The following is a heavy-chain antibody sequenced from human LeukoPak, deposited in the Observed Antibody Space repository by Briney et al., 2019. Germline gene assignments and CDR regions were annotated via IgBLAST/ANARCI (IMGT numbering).Heavy chain of an antibody. CDR3: AKSPSAASGNGDY. CDR1: GFIFNTYD. CDR2: ITTGSQYI. J-gene: IGHJ4*02. D-gene: IGHD2-2*01. Sequence: GGSLRLSCAASGFIFNTYDMNWVRQAPGEGLEWVSLITTGSQYIFYADSVKGRFTISRDNSKNTLYLQMNSLRAEDTAVYYCAKSPSAASGNGDYWGQGTLVTVSS. V-gene: IGHV3-23*01.